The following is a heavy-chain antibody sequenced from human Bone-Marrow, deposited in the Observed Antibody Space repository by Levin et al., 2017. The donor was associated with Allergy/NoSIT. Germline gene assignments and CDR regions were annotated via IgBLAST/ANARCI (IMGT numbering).Heavy chain of an antibody. Sequence: SLRLSCAASGFTFSSYGMHWVRQAPGKGLEWVAVISYDGSNKYYADSVKGRFTISRDNSKNTLYLQMNSLRAEDTAVYYCAKDPYSSSSDAFDIWGQGTMVTVSS. J-gene: IGHJ3*02. V-gene: IGHV3-30*18. CDR3: AKDPYSSSSDAFDI. D-gene: IGHD6-13*01. CDR1: GFTFSSYG. CDR2: ISYDGSNK.